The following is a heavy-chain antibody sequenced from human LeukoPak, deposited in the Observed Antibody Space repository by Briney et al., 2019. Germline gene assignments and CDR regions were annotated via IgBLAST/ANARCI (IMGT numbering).Heavy chain of an antibody. CDR2: IIPIFGTA. J-gene: IGHJ6*03. Sequence: SLRVSCMPSRGTFTIYAISWVRPAPGPGLERMGGIIPIFGTANYTQKFQSRVTTTPDEIPSTCYIEQRSLRSVDTAVYNTARALYQLPPYYCYYYMDVWGKGTTVTVSS. D-gene: IGHD2-2*01. CDR1: RGTFTIYA. CDR3: ARALYQLPPYYCYYYMDV. V-gene: IGHV1-69*13.